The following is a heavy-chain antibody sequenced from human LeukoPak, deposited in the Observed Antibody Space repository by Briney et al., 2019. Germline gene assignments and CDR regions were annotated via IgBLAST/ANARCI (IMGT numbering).Heavy chain of an antibody. CDR2: INHSGST. Sequence: SETPSLTCAVYGGSFSGYYWSWIRQPPGKGLEWIGEINHSGSTNYNPSLKSRVTISVDTSKNQFSLKLSSVTAADTAVYYCARRGKLRGVIIRTNWFDPWGQGTLVTVSS. CDR1: GGSFSGYY. D-gene: IGHD3-10*01. J-gene: IGHJ5*02. CDR3: ARRGKLRGVIIRTNWFDP. V-gene: IGHV4-34*01.